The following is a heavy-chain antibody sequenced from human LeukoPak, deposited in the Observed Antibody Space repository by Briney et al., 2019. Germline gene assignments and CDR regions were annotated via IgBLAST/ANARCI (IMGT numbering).Heavy chain of an antibody. CDR3: ARGLPKHDYGDYGGTWFDP. D-gene: IGHD4-17*01. CDR2: IYYSGNT. V-gene: IGHV4-39*07. Sequence: SETLSLTCTVSGGSISSSNYYWGWIRQPPGKGLEWIGVIYYSGNTYYTPSLKSRVTMSIDTSKNQFSLRLSSVTAADTALYYCARGLPKHDYGDYGGTWFDPWGQGTLVTVSS. CDR1: GGSISSSNYY. J-gene: IGHJ5*02.